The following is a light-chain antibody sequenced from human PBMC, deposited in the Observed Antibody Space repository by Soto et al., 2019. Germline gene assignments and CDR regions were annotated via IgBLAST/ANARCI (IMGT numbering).Light chain of an antibody. V-gene: IGKV4-1*01. CDR1: QSILHSPTHNNY. Sequence: DVVMTQSPDSLAVSLGERATINCKSSQSILHSPTHNNYLAWYQKKPGQPPKLLIYWASSRESGVPDRFSGSGSGTDFTLTINSLQAEDAAVYYCHQYFSLPRTFGQETKVEIK. J-gene: IGKJ1*01. CDR3: HQYFSLPRT. CDR2: WAS.